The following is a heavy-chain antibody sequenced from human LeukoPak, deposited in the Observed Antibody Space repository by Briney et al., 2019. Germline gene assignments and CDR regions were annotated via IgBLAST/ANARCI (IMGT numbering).Heavy chain of an antibody. J-gene: IGHJ4*02. CDR2: FDPEDGET. V-gene: IGHV1-24*01. Sequence: GASVKASCKVSGYTLTELSMHWVRQAPGKGLEWMGGFDPEDGETIYAQKFQGRVTMTEDTSTDTAYMELSSLRSEDTAVYYCATVLRSSSWYLTYFDYWGQGTLVTVSS. CDR3: ATVLRSSSWYLTYFDY. D-gene: IGHD6-13*01. CDR1: GYTLTELS.